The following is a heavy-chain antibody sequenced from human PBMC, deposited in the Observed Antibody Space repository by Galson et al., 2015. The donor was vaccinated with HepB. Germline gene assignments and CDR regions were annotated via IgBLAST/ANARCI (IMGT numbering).Heavy chain of an antibody. D-gene: IGHD5-18*01. Sequence: KVSCKASGYTFTSYYMHWVRQAPGQGLEWMGIINPSGGSTSYAQKFQGRVTMTRDTSTSTVYMELSSLRSEDTAVYYCARAEGYGYSPEPPTLDYWGQGTLVTVSS. J-gene: IGHJ4*02. CDR1: GYTFTSYY. CDR3: ARAEGYGYSPEPPTLDY. V-gene: IGHV1-46*01. CDR2: INPSGGST.